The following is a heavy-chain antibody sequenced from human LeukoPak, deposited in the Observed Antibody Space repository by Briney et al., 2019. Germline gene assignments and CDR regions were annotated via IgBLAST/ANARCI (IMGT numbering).Heavy chain of an antibody. CDR1: GGSFSGYY. CDR3: ARRRFEESEWLPYDY. Sequence: SETPSLTCVVSGGSFSGYYWRWIRQPPGKGLEWIGEINHSGSTNYNPSLKSRVTISVDTSKNQFSLKLSSLTAAATAGFYCARRRFEESEWLPYDYCSQATLVTASS. CDR2: INHSGST. D-gene: IGHD5-12*01. V-gene: IGHV4-34*01. J-gene: IGHJ4*02.